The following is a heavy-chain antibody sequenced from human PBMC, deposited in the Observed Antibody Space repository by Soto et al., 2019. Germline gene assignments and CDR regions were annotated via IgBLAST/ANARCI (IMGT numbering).Heavy chain of an antibody. CDR3: ARDLGYYDSSGYYF. Sequence: ASVKVSCKASGYTFTSYDINWVRQATGRGLEWMGWMNPNSGNTGYAQKFQGRVTMTRNTSISTAYMELSSLRSEDTAVYYCARDLGYYDSSGYYFWGQGTLVTVSS. V-gene: IGHV1-8*01. CDR1: GYTFTSYD. D-gene: IGHD3-22*01. CDR2: MNPNSGNT. J-gene: IGHJ4*02.